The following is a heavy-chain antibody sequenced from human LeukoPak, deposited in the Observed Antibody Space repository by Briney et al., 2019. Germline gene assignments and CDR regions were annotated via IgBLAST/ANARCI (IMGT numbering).Heavy chain of an antibody. CDR2: IYYSGST. D-gene: IGHD4-17*01. CDR1: GGSISSYY. Sequence: SETLSLTCTVSGGSISSYYWSWIRQPPGKGLEWIGYIYYSGSTNYNPSLKSRVTISVDTSKNQFSLKLSSVTAADTAVYYCARGKPYGPTGYWGQGTLVTVSS. J-gene: IGHJ4*02. CDR3: ARGKPYGPTGY. V-gene: IGHV4-59*01.